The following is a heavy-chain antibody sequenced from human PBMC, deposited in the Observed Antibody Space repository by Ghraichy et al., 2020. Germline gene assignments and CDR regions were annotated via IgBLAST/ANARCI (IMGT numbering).Heavy chain of an antibody. CDR2: ISSGGGGT. Sequence: GESLRLSCAASGFTFSTYDMTWVRQAPDKGLEWVSTISSGGGGTFYADSVRGRFTISRDNSKNTLYLQMNSLRAEDTAVYFCAKKQGIIDYWGQGTRVTVSS. CDR1: GFTFSTYD. V-gene: IGHV3-23*01. D-gene: IGHD3-10*01. CDR3: AKKQGIIDY. J-gene: IGHJ4*02.